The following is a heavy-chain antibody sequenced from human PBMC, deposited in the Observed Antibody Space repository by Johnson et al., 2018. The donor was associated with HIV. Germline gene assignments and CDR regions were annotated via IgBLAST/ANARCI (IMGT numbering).Heavy chain of an antibody. J-gene: IGHJ3*01. CDR1: GFTFNRYG. CDR3: ARDGAIAGAATEALDL. V-gene: IGHV3-30*04. Sequence: QVQLVESGGGLVQPGGSLRLSCAASGFTFNRYGLHWVRQAPGKGLAWVATTSFDERGKHYTDSLKGRFTISRYNSKNALYLQLNSLRHEETAVDYCARDGAIAGAATEALDLWGQGTMVIVSS. CDR2: TSFDERGK. D-gene: IGHD1-26*01.